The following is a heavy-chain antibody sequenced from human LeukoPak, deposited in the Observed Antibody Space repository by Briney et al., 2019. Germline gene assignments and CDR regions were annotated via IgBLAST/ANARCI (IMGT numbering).Heavy chain of an antibody. D-gene: IGHD6-13*01. CDR1: GGSISSGDYY. V-gene: IGHV4-30-4*01. Sequence: PSQTLSLTCTVSGGSISSGDYYWSWIRQPPGKGLEWIGYIYYSGSTYYNPSLKSRVTISVDTSKNQFSLKLSSVTAADTAVYYCASSIAAAGDGMDVWGQGTTVTVPS. J-gene: IGHJ6*02. CDR2: IYYSGST. CDR3: ASSIAAAGDGMDV.